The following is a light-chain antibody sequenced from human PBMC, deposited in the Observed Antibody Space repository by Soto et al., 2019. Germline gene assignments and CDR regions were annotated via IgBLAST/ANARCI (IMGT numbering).Light chain of an antibody. CDR3: QQYGRPPFT. CDR2: GAS. Sequence: EIVLTQSPGTLSLSPGEIATLSFRASQSVTTNYLAWYQQKRGQAPRLLIYGASSRATGVPDRFSGGGSGTDFTLIISRLEPADFAEYYCQQYGRPPFTFGQGTRLEIK. V-gene: IGKV3-20*01. CDR1: QSVTTNY. J-gene: IGKJ5*01.